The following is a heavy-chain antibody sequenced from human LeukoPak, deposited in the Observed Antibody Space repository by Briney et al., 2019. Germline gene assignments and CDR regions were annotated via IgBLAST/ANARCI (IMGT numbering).Heavy chain of an antibody. D-gene: IGHD3-10*01. Sequence: FQGRVTITRDTSASTAYMELSSLRAEDTAVYYCAKDKRMGYGSGSYYKGVYFDYWGQGTLVTVSS. J-gene: IGHJ4*02. V-gene: IGHV1-3*01. CDR3: AKDKRMGYGSGSYYKGVYFDY.